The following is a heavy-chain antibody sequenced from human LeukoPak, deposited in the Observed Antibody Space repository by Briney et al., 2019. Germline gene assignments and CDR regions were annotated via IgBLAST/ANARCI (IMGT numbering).Heavy chain of an antibody. J-gene: IGHJ6*02. CDR2: INPSGGAT. CDR3: ASEEGVAYCGGDCYSVGWDYYGMDV. Sequence: ASVNASCMPSGYTFTRYYMHWVRQAPGQGLEWMATINPSGGATSYAQNLQGRVSMTRDTSTRTDYMELGSMRPEDTAVYYCASEEGVAYCGGDCYSVGWDYYGMDVWGQGTTVTVSS. V-gene: IGHV1-46*01. D-gene: IGHD2-21*02. CDR1: GYTFTRYY.